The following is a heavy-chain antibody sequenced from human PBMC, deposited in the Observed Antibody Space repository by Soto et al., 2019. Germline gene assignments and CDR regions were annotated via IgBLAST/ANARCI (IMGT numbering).Heavy chain of an antibody. CDR3: TRGRNSGDGYNGGGY. CDR1: GYTFTSFD. CDR2: MNPNSGHT. J-gene: IGHJ4*02. Sequence: ASVKVSCKASGYTFTSFDINWVRQATGQGLEWMGWMNPNSGHTGYAQKFQGRVTMTRDTSVSTAYMELSSLRYEDTAVYYCTRGRNSGDGYNGGGYWGQGTLVTVSS. V-gene: IGHV1-8*01. D-gene: IGHD1-1*01.